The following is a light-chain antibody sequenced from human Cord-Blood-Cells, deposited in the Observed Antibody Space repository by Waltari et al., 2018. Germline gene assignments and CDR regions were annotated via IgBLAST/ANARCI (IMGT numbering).Light chain of an antibody. J-gene: IGLJ3*02. CDR3: QSYDSSLSV. CDR1: SPNIRAGYD. CDR2: GNS. V-gene: IGLV1-40*01. Sequence: QSVLTQPPSVSGAPGQSVTISCTGSSPNIRAGYDVHWYQQLPGTAPKLLIYGNSNGPAGAPDRFSGSKSGTSASLAITGLQAEDEADYYCQSYDSSLSVFGGGTKLTVL.